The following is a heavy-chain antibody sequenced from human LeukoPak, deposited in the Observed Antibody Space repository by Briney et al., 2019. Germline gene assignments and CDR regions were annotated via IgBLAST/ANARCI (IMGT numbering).Heavy chain of an antibody. V-gene: IGHV3-23*01. J-gene: IGHJ5*02. CDR3: AKDRHSSGGSCYSGTPNRYWFDP. CDR2: ISGSGGST. D-gene: IGHD2-15*01. CDR1: GFTFSSYA. Sequence: GGSLRLSCAASGFTFSSYAMSWVRQAPGKGLEWVSAISGSGGSTYYAESVKGRFTISRDNSKNTLYLQMNSLRAEDTAVYYCAKDRHSSGGSCYSGTPNRYWFDPWGQGTLVTVSS.